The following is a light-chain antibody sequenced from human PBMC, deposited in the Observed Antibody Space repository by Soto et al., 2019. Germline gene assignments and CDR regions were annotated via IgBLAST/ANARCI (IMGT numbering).Light chain of an antibody. J-gene: IGLJ1*01. CDR1: KLGDKY. Sequence: SYELTQPPSVSVSPGQTASITCSGDKLGDKYACWYQQKPGQSPVLVIYQDSKRPSGIPERFSGSNSGNTATLTISGTQAMDEADYYCQAWDSSTPVFGTGTKSPS. V-gene: IGLV3-1*01. CDR2: QDS. CDR3: QAWDSSTPV.